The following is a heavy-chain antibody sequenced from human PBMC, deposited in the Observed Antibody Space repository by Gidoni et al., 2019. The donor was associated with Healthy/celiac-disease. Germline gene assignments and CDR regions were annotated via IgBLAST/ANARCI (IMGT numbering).Heavy chain of an antibody. Sequence: QLQLQESGPGLVKPSETLPLTCTVSGGSISSSSYYWGWIRQPPGKGLEWIGSIYYSGSTYYNPSLKSRVTISVDTSKNQFSLKLSSVTAADTAVYYCARHGLGTESGYYYYYGMDVWGQGTTVTVSS. J-gene: IGHJ6*02. CDR3: ARHGLGTESGYYYYYGMDV. D-gene: IGHD7-27*01. CDR1: GGSISSSSYY. V-gene: IGHV4-39*01. CDR2: IYYSGST.